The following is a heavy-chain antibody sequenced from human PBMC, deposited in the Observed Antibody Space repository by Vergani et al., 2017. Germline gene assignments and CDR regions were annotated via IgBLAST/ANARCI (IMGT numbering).Heavy chain of an antibody. J-gene: IGHJ5*02. CDR2: IIPILGIA. CDR3: ARVGGYSSGSELFDP. Sequence: QVQLVQSGAEVKKPGSSVKVSCKASGGTFSSYAISWVRQAPGQGLEWMGRIIPILGIANYAQKFQGRVTITADKSTSTAYMELSSLRSEDTAVYYCARVGGYSSGSELFDPWGQGTLVTVSS. D-gene: IGHD6-19*01. V-gene: IGHV1-69*04. CDR1: GGTFSSYA.